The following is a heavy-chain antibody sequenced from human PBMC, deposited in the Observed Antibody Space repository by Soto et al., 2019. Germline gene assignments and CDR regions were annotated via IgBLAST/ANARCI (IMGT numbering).Heavy chain of an antibody. CDR3: ARRGGGSYRYFDY. Sequence: PSETLSLTCTVSSGSISSSSYYWGWIRQPPGKGLEWIGSIYYSGSTYYNPSLKSRVTISVDTSKNQFSLKLSSVTAADTAVYYCARRGGGSYRYFDYWGQGTLVTVSS. CDR1: SGSISSSSYY. CDR2: IYYSGST. D-gene: IGHD3-16*02. J-gene: IGHJ4*02. V-gene: IGHV4-39*01.